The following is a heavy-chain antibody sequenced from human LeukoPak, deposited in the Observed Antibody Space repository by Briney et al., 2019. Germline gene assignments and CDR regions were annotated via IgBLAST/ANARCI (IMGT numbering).Heavy chain of an antibody. CDR3: AKDYSSSWASFDH. D-gene: IGHD6-13*01. J-gene: IGHJ4*02. Sequence: GGSLRLSCAASGFTFSSYAVHWVRQAPGRGLEWVSFIRADGSNKYYADSVKGRFTISRDNSKNTLYLQMNSLREEDTAVYYCAKDYSSSWASFDHWGQGTLVTVSS. CDR1: GFTFSSYA. CDR2: IRADGSNK. V-gene: IGHV3-30*02.